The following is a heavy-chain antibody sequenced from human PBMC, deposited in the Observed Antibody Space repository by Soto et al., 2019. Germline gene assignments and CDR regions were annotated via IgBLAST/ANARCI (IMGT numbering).Heavy chain of an antibody. CDR3: VKSQFSDSGGYPLAS. CDR2: ISYDESDK. Sequence: QVQLVESGGGVVQPGRSLRLSCAASGFTFSTYAMHWVRQAPGKVLEWVAVISYDESDKLYADSVKGRFTISKDNSKNTLYLQMNSLRVEDTAVYYCVKSQFSDSGGYPLASWGQGTLVTVSS. J-gene: IGHJ4*02. V-gene: IGHV3-30*18. D-gene: IGHD3-22*01. CDR1: GFTFSTYA.